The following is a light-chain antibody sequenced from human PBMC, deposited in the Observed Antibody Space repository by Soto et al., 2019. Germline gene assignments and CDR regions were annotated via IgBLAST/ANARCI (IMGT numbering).Light chain of an antibody. CDR3: QQRSTWPYT. Sequence: EIVLTQSPATLSLSPGERATLSCRASQSVSRYVAWYQQQPGQAPRLLIFDASTRATGIPARFSGSGSGTDFTLTISSLEPEDFAVYYCQQRSTWPYTFGQGTKVDIK. V-gene: IGKV3-11*01. J-gene: IGKJ2*01. CDR1: QSVSRY. CDR2: DAS.